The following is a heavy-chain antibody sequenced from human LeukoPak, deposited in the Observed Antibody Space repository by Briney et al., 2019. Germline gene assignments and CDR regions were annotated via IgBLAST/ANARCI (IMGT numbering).Heavy chain of an antibody. CDR3: AKDGVGRIFGVIMTYYFDN. J-gene: IGHJ4*02. CDR2: ITRDGGST. Sequence: GGSLRLSCAASGFTFGDYAMHWVRHAPGKGLEWVSLITRDGGSTYYADSVKGRFTISRDNSKNPLYLLMNSLRAEDTALYYCAKDGVGRIFGVIMTYYFDNWGQGTLVTLSS. CDR1: GFTFGDYA. D-gene: IGHD3-3*01. V-gene: IGHV3-43D*04.